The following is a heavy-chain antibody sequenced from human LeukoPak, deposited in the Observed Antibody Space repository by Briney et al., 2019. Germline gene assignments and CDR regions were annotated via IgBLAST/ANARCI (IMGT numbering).Heavy chain of an antibody. J-gene: IGHJ4*02. V-gene: IGHV1-18*01. CDR2: ISPDNGNT. CDR1: GGTFSSYA. CDR3: ARGGSDGLGY. Sequence: GASVKVSCKASGGTFSSYAISWVRQAPGQGLAWLGWISPDNGNTNYAQKFQDRVTMTTDTSTSTAYMELRSLRSDDTAVYYCARGGSDGLGYWGQGTLVTVSS.